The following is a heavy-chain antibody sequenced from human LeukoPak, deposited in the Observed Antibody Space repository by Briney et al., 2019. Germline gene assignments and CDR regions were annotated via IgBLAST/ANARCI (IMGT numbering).Heavy chain of an antibody. CDR3: AKGLGGHRPAARHYYYYMDV. D-gene: IGHD2-2*01. V-gene: IGHV3-23*01. Sequence: GGSLRLSCAASGISFTSYAMNWVRLAPGKGLEWVSVISGSGAGTYYADSVRGRFTISRDNSKNTLYLQMNNLSADDTAVYYCAKGLGGHRPAARHYYYYMDVWGKGTTVTVSS. CDR2: ISGSGAGT. CDR1: GISFTSYA. J-gene: IGHJ6*03.